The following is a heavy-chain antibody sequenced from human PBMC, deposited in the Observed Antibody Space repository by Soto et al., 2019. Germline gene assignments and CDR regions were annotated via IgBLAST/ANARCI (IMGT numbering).Heavy chain of an antibody. Sequence: SETPSLTCTVSGGSITSHYWSWIRQPPGKGLEWIGYIYYSGSANYNPSLKSRVTISVDTSRNQFSLKLSSVTAADTAVYYCASRNYDILKGDWFGPWGQGTQVTVSS. V-gene: IGHV4-59*11. CDR3: ASRNYDILKGDWFGP. CDR2: IYYSGSA. J-gene: IGHJ5*02. D-gene: IGHD3-9*01. CDR1: GGSITSHY.